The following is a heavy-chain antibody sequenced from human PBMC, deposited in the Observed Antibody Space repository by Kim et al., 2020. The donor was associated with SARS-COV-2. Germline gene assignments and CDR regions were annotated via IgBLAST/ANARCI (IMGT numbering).Heavy chain of an antibody. CDR3: ARDTGGSLYYGMDV. Sequence: ADSVKGRFTISRDNSKNTLYLQMNSLRAEDTAVYYCARDTGGSLYYGMDVWGQGTTVTVSS. J-gene: IGHJ6*02. D-gene: IGHD3-10*01. V-gene: IGHV3-33*01.